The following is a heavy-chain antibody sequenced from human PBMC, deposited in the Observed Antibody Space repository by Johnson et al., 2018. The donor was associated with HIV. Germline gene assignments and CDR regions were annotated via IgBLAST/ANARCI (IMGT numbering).Heavy chain of an antibody. CDR3: VRDGNYYDRSGYRVDAFDI. CDR1: GFTFSDYY. J-gene: IGHJ3*02. D-gene: IGHD3-22*01. V-gene: IGHV3-30*02. Sequence: QVQLVESGGGLVKPGESLRLSCAASGFTFSDYYMSWIRQAPGKGLEWVAFIRFDGSNNYYADSVKGRFTIARDNSKNTHYRQMHSLRAEDTAVYYCVRDGNYYDRSGYRVDAFDIWGQGTMVTVSS. CDR2: IRFDGSNN.